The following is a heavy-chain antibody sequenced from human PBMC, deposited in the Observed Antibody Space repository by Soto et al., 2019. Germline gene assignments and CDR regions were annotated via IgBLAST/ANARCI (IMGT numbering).Heavy chain of an antibody. J-gene: IGHJ6*02. V-gene: IGHV4-59*01. CDR1: GGSISNYY. CDR2: IFYSGST. CDR3: ARDRRYDILTGYLYGMDV. Sequence: SETLSLTCTVSGGSISNYYWSWIRQPPGRGLEWIGHIFYSGSTNYNPALKSRVTISVDKSKNQFSLKLSSVTAADTAVYYCARDRRYDILTGYLYGMDVWGQGTTVTVSS. D-gene: IGHD3-9*01.